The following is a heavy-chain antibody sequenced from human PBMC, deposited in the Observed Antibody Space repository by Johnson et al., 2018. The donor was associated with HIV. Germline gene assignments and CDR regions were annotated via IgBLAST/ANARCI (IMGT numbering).Heavy chain of an antibody. CDR2: ISGSGGST. D-gene: IGHD3-22*01. CDR1: GFTFSSYA. V-gene: IGHV3-23*04. J-gene: IGHJ3*02. Sequence: MLLVESGGGLVQPGGSLRLSCAASGFTFSSYAMSWVRQAPGKGLEWVSAISGSGGSTYYADSVKGRFTIARDISKNLLYLQMNSLRTEDTAVYYCARVYYYDNKDGFDIWGQGTTVTVSS. CDR3: ARVYYYDNKDGFDI.